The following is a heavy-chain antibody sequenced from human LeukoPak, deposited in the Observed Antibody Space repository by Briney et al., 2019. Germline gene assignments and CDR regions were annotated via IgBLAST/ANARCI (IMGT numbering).Heavy chain of an antibody. CDR3: ARRSYGSGSYSFDY. Sequence: GASVKVSCKASGCTFTGYYMHWVRQAPGQGLEWMGWINPNSGGTNYAQKFQGRVTMTRDTSISTAYMELSRLRSDDTAVYYCARRSYGSGSYSFDYWGQGTLVTVSS. CDR2: INPNSGGT. J-gene: IGHJ4*02. V-gene: IGHV1-2*02. CDR1: GCTFTGYY. D-gene: IGHD3-10*01.